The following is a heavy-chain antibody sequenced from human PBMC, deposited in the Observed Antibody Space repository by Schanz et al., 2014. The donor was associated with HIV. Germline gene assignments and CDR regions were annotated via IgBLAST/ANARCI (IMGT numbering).Heavy chain of an antibody. CDR1: GFTLSSYW. Sequence: EVQLVESGGGLVQPGRSLRLSCAASGFTLSSYWMNWVRQAPGKGLEWVANIKQDGSEKHYVDSVKGRFTISRDNAQNSLYLQMNSLRAEDTAVYYCARAGQLALEQGWGNYYYYYYYGMDVWGQGTTVTVSS. D-gene: IGHD1-7*01. V-gene: IGHV3-7*01. J-gene: IGHJ6*02. CDR3: ARAGQLALEQGWGNYYYYYYYGMDV. CDR2: IKQDGSEK.